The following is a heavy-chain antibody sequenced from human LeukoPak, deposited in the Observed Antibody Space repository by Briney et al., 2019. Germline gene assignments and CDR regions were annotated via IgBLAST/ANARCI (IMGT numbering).Heavy chain of an antibody. J-gene: IGHJ4*02. CDR3: VREDTPATANY. Sequence: GGSLRLSCAASGFNFANHAMSWVRQTPGKGLEWASAIGGGGDITYYADSVRGRFTISRDNSKDTLFLQMHSLRPGDTAVYYCVREDTPATANYWGQGTLVTISS. CDR1: GFNFANHA. CDR2: IGGGGDIT. V-gene: IGHV3-23*01. D-gene: IGHD2-21*02.